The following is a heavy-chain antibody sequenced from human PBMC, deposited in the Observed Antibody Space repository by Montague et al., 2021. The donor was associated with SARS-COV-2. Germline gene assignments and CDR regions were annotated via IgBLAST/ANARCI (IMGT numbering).Heavy chain of an antibody. CDR2: ISGSGGST. CDR3: AREPRETGSDWYYDFWSGYSLPRGYYYYGMDV. J-gene: IGHJ6*02. CDR1: GFTFSSYA. D-gene: IGHD3-3*01. V-gene: IGHV3-23*01. Sequence: SLRLSCAASGFTFSSYAMSWVRQAPGKGLEWVSAISGSGGSTYYADSVKGRFTISRDDAKNSLYLQMNSLRAEDTAVYYCAREPRETGSDWYYDFWSGYSLPRGYYYYGMDVWGQGTTVTVSS.